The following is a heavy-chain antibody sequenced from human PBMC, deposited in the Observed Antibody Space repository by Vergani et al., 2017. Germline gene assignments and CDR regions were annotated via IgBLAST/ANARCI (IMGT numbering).Heavy chain of an antibody. J-gene: IGHJ4*02. Sequence: QVQLVESGGGVVQPGRSLRLSCAASGFTFSSYAISWVRQAPGQGLEWMGGIIPIFGTANYAQKFQGRVTITADESTSTAYMELSSLRSEDTALYYCARSVGQQYFDYWGQGTLVTVSS. CDR3: ARSVGQQYFDY. CDR2: IIPIFGTA. CDR1: GFTFSSYA. V-gene: IGHV1-69*01. D-gene: IGHD3/OR15-3a*01.